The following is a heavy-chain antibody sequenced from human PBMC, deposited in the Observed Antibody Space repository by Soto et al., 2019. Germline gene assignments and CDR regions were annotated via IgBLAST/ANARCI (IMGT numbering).Heavy chain of an antibody. D-gene: IGHD3-3*01. J-gene: IGHJ5*02. CDR2: ISGSGGST. Sequence: GGSLRLSCAASGFTFSSYAMSWVRQAPGKGLEWVSAISGSGGSTYYADSVKGRFTISRDNSKNTLYLQMNSLRAEDTAVYYCAKGVDDFWSGYFHNWFDPWGQGALVNVSS. CDR3: AKGVDDFWSGYFHNWFDP. V-gene: IGHV3-23*01. CDR1: GFTFSSYA.